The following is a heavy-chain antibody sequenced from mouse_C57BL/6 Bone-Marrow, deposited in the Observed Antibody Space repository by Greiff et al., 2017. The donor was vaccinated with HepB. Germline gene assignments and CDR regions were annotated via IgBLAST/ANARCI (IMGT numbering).Heavy chain of an antibody. Sequence: EVKLMESGPGLVKPSQSLSLTCSVPGYYINSGYYWNWIRQFPGNKLEWMGYISYDGSNNYNPSLKNRISITRDTAKNQFFLKLNSVTTEDTATYYCARDGYYGSSAWFAYWGQGTLVTVSA. J-gene: IGHJ3*01. CDR3: ARDGYYGSSAWFAY. CDR2: ISYDGSN. D-gene: IGHD1-1*01. CDR1: GYYINSGYY. V-gene: IGHV3-6*01.